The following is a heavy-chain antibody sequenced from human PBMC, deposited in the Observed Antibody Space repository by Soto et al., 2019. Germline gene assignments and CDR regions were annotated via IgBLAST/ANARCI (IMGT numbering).Heavy chain of an antibody. CDR1: GYTFTSYD. J-gene: IGHJ5*02. CDR2: MNPNSGNT. Sequence: GASVKVSCKASGYTFTSYDINWVRQATGQGLEWMGWMNPNSGNTGYAQKFQGRVTMTRNTSISTAYMELSSLRSEDTAVYYCARAPPEDIVVVPAAKKTGWFDPWGQGTLVTVSS. CDR3: ARAPPEDIVVVPAAKKTGWFDP. D-gene: IGHD2-2*01. V-gene: IGHV1-8*01.